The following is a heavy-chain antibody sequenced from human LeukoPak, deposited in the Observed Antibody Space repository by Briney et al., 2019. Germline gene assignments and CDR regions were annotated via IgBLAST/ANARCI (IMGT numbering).Heavy chain of an antibody. Sequence: GASVKVSCKASGGTFSSYAISWVRQAPGQGLEWMGGIIPIFGTANYAQKFQGRVTITADKSTSTAYMELSSLRSEDTAVYYCARETGGSYYNYFDYWGQGTLVTVSS. CDR2: IIPIFGTA. CDR1: GGTFSSYA. D-gene: IGHD1-26*01. J-gene: IGHJ4*02. V-gene: IGHV1-69*06. CDR3: ARETGGSYYNYFDY.